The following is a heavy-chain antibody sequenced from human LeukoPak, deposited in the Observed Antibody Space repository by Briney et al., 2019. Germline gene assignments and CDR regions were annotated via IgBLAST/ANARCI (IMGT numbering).Heavy chain of an antibody. CDR2: INPSGGST. D-gene: IGHD3-22*01. J-gene: IGHJ4*02. V-gene: IGHV1-46*01. CDR3: ARAYYDSSGYYQGVFDY. Sequence: RASVKVSCKASGYTFTGYYMHWVRQAPGQGLEWMGIINPSGGSTSYAQKFQGRVTMTRDMSTTTVYMDLNSLKSEDTAVYYCARAYYDSSGYYQGVFDYWGQGTLVTVSS. CDR1: GYTFTGYY.